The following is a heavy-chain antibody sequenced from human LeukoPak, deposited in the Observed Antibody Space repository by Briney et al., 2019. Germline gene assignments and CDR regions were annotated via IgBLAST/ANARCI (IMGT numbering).Heavy chain of an antibody. CDR1: GYTFSRHG. J-gene: IGHJ4*02. CDR2: IRYDGSNK. Sequence: PGGSLRLSCAASGYTFSRHGIHWVRQAPGKGLEWVAFIRYDGSNKYYADSVKGRFTISRDNSKNTLYLQMNSLRAEDTAVYYCAKDSVRGYSYGEYFDCWGQGTLATVSS. CDR3: AKDSVRGYSYGEYFDC. D-gene: IGHD5-18*01. V-gene: IGHV3-30*02.